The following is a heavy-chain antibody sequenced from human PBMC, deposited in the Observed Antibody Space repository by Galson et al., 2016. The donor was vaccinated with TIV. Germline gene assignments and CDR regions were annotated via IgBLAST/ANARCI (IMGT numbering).Heavy chain of an antibody. V-gene: IGHV3-23*01. CDR3: AKRPIITIFGAGSNYCDS. CDR2: IGGSGGSP. Sequence: SLRLSCAASGFIVDDNYMTWIRQAPGKGLEWVSGIGGSGGSPNYGDSVKGRFTISRDNSKNILYLQMNSLRAEDTAVYYCAKRPIITIFGAGSNYCDSWGQGTLVTVSS. J-gene: IGHJ4*02. D-gene: IGHD3-3*01. CDR1: GFIVDDNY.